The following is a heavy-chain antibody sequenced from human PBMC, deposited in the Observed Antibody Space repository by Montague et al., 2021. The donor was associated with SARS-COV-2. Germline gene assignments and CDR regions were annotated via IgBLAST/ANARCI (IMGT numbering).Heavy chain of an antibody. Sequence: SESLSLTCTVSGVSISSYYWTWIRQPPGKGLEWIGFIYYSGSTNYNPSLKSRVTISVDTSKNQFSLKLSPVTAADTAVYYCAKQALTRYCTSTTCFGAAFDIWGQGIMVTVSS. V-gene: IGHV4-59*08. J-gene: IGHJ3*02. CDR1: GVSISSYY. D-gene: IGHD2-2*01. CDR2: IYYSGST. CDR3: AKQALTRYCTSTTCFGAAFDI.